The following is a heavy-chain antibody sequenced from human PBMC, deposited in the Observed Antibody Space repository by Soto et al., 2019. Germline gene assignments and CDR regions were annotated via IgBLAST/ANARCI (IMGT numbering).Heavy chain of an antibody. CDR2: IWYDGSNK. Sequence: QVQLVESGGGVVQPGRTLRLSCAASGFTFSSYGMHWVRQAPGKGLEWVAVIWYDGSNKYYADSVKGRFTISRDNSKNTLYLHMNSLRAEDTAVYYCARDAGGGWYYYFDYWGQGTLVTVSS. CDR3: ARDAGGGWYYYFDY. J-gene: IGHJ4*02. CDR1: GFTFSSYG. V-gene: IGHV3-33*01. D-gene: IGHD6-19*01.